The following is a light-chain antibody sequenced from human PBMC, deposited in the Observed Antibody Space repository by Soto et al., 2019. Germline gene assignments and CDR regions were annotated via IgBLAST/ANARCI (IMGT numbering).Light chain of an antibody. J-gene: IGLJ1*01. CDR1: SSDVGGYNY. V-gene: IGLV2-8*01. CDR3: NSYTSNNTYV. Sequence: QSALTQPPSASGSPGQSLTISCTGTSSDVGGYNYVSWYQQRPGKAPKLVIYEVTKRPSGVPDRFSGSKSGNTASLTISGLRAEDEADYYCNSYTSNNTYVFGTGIKVTVL. CDR2: EVT.